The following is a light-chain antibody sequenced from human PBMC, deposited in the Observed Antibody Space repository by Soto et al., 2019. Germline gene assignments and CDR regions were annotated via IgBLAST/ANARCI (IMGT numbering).Light chain of an antibody. Sequence: QSALTQPPSVSGSPGQSVTISCTGTSSDIGSYDRVSWYQQPPGTAPRLMIYEVSNRPSGVPDRFSGSKSGNTAPLTISGFQPEDETDYYCTSFTTSKTCIFGTGTKVTVL. CDR2: EVS. V-gene: IGLV2-18*02. J-gene: IGLJ1*01. CDR1: SSDIGSYDR. CDR3: TSFTTSKTCI.